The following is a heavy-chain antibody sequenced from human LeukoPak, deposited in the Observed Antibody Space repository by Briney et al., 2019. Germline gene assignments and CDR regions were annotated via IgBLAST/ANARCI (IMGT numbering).Heavy chain of an antibody. CDR1: GFTFSSYW. CDR3: AKGLGTMVELFDY. V-gene: IGHV3-7*03. CDR2: IKQDGSEK. J-gene: IGHJ4*02. D-gene: IGHD3-10*01. Sequence: GGSLRLSCAASGFTFSSYWVSWVRQAPGKGLEWVANIKQDGSEKYYVDSVKGRFTISRDNAKNSLYLQMNSLRAEDTALYYCAKGLGTMVELFDYWGQGTLVTVSS.